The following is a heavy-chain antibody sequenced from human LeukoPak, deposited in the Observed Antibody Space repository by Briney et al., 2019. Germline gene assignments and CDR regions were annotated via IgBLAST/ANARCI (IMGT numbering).Heavy chain of an antibody. CDR3: ARVRMTTRKIYWYFDL. Sequence: GGSLRLSCAASGFTFSSYSMNWVRQAPGKGLEWVSYISSSSSTIYYADSVKGRFTISRDNAKNSLYLQMNSLRAEDTAVYYCARVRMTTRKIYWYFDLWGRGTLVTVSS. CDR1: GFTFSSYS. D-gene: IGHD4-11*01. CDR2: ISSSSSTI. V-gene: IGHV3-48*04. J-gene: IGHJ2*01.